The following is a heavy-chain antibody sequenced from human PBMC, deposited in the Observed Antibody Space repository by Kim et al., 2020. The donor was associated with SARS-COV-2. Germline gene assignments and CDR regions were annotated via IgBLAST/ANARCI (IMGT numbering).Heavy chain of an antibody. CDR2: IYHSGNT. J-gene: IGHJ6*01. CDR3: ARVVCTSGSCFLVKSYY. V-gene: IGHV4-4*01. D-gene: IGHD1-26*01. Sequence: SETLSLTCAVSRGSISSNNWWSWVRQPPGKGLEWIAEIYHSGNTYYNASLNSRVTIAGHMRENQFLLKLSTVTATETAVYSSARVVCTSGSCFLVKSYY. CDR1: RGSISSNNW.